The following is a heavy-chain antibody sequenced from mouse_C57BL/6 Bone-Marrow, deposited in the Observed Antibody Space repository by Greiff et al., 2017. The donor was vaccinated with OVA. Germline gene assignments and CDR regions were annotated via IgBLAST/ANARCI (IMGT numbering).Heavy chain of an antibody. CDR3: DRAVGTEVEADWYFDV. J-gene: IGHJ1*03. CDR1: GYTFTSYW. V-gene: IGHV1-64*01. Sequence: VQLQQPGAELVKPGASVKLSCKASGYTFTSYWMHWVKQRPGQGLEWIGMIHPNSGSTNYNEKFKSKATLTVDKSSSTAYMQLSSLTSEDSAVYYCDRAVGTEVEADWYFDVWGTGTTVTVSS. D-gene: IGHD1-1*01. CDR2: IHPNSGST.